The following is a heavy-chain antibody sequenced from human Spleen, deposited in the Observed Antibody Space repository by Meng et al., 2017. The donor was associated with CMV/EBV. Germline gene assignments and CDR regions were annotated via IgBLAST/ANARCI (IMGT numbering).Heavy chain of an antibody. CDR1: GCSISSSSYY. CDR3: ASDNWFDP. CDR2: IYYSGST. V-gene: IGHV4-39*07. J-gene: IGHJ5*02. Sequence: QLQLQASGPGLVKPSQTLSLTGTVSGCSISSSSYYWGWIRQPPGKGLEWIGSIYYSGSTYYNPSLKSRVTISVDTSKNQFSLKLSSVTAADTAVYYCASDNWFDPWGQGTLVTVSS.